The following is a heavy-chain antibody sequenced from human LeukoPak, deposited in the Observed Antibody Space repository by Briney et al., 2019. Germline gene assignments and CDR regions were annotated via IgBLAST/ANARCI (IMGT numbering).Heavy chain of an antibody. CDR3: TKDDPFQRCHGY. Sequence: GGSLRLSCAVSGFTVSNNYMSWVRQAPAKGLEWVSVIYSGAGTHYADSVKGRFTISRDNSNNTLYLQMNSLRAEDTAVYYCTKDDPFQRCHGYWGQGTLVTVSA. CDR1: GFTVSNNY. D-gene: IGHD3-3*02. J-gene: IGHJ4*02. CDR2: IYSGAGT. V-gene: IGHV3-53*05.